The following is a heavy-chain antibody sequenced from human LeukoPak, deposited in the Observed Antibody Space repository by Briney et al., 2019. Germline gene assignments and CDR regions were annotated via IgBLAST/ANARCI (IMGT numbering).Heavy chain of an antibody. CDR3: ARAGLVWFGELLRANWFDP. CDR1: GGSISSGGYS. D-gene: IGHD3-10*01. J-gene: IGHJ5*02. V-gene: IGHV4-30-2*01. CDR2: IYHSGST. Sequence: SQTLSLTCAVSGGSISSGGYSWSWIRQPPGKGLEWIGYIYHSGSTYYNPSLKSRVTISVDRSKNQFSLKLSSVTAADTAVYYCARAGLVWFGELLRANWFDPWGQGTLVTVSS.